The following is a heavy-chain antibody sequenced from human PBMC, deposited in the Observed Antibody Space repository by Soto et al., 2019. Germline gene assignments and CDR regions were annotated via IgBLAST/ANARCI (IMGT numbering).Heavy chain of an antibody. D-gene: IGHD6-6*01. CDR3: ASEYSSSTHPRGHWFDP. V-gene: IGHV4-30-4*01. CDR2: IYYSGST. J-gene: IGHJ5*02. CDR1: GGSISSGDYY. Sequence: SETLSLTCTVCGGSISSGDYYWSWIRQPPGKGLEWIGYIYYSGSTYYNPSLKSRVTISVDTSKNQFSLKLSSVTAADTAVYYCASEYSSSTHPRGHWFDPWGQGTLVTVSS.